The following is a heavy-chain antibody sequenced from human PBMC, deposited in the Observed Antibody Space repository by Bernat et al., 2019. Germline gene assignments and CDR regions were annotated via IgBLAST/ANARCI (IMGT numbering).Heavy chain of an antibody. D-gene: IGHD5-18*01. J-gene: IGHJ4*02. V-gene: IGHV3-15*01. CDR3: TTEGFIYGHHGLAC. CDR2: VRSSTSGGTT. CDR1: GFTFSKAW. Sequence: EVQLVESGGGLVKPGGSLRLSCAASGFTFSKAWMSWVRQTPGKGLEWVGRVRSSTSGGTTDYAAPVKGRFTISRDDSKNRLYLQMNSLETEDTAVYFCTTEGFIYGHHGLACWGQGALVTVSS.